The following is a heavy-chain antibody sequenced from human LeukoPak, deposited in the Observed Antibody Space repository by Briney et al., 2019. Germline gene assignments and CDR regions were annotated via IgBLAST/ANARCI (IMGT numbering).Heavy chain of an antibody. CDR2: ISWNSGSI. D-gene: IGHD6-13*01. V-gene: IGHV3-9*01. CDR1: GFTFDDYA. Sequence: GGSLRLSCAASGFTFDDYAMHWVRQAPGKGLEWVSGISWNSGSIGYADSVKGRFTIPRDNAKNSLYLQMNSLRAEDTALYYCAKGGVSVAAAGTFDYWGQGTLVTVSS. J-gene: IGHJ4*02. CDR3: AKGGVSVAAAGTFDY.